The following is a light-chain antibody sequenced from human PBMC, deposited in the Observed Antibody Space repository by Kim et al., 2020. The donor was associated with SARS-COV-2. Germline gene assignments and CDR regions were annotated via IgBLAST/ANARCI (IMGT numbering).Light chain of an antibody. V-gene: IGKV1-5*03. CDR1: QSISSW. CDR2: KAS. CDR3: QQYNSYWT. J-gene: IGKJ1*01. Sequence: SASVGDRVTITCRASQSISSWLAWYQQKPGKAPKLLIYKASSLESGVPSRFSGSGSGTEFTLPISSLQPDDFATFYCQQYNSYWTFGQGTQVDIK.